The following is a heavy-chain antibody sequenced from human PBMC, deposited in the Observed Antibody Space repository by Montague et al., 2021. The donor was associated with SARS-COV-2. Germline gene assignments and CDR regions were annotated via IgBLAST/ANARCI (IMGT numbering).Heavy chain of an antibody. J-gene: IGHJ4*02. V-gene: IGHV4-39*07. CDR1: GASIGRSTYY. Sequence: SETLSLTCTVSGASIGRSTYYWGWIRQPPGKDLEWIGTIYYSGTTHYNPSLRSRVTISLNTSKNQVSLRLTSVTAADTAVYFCGRVILSATANPFDCWGPGALVTVSS. CDR2: IYYSGTT. CDR3: GRVILSATANPFDC. D-gene: IGHD2-15*01.